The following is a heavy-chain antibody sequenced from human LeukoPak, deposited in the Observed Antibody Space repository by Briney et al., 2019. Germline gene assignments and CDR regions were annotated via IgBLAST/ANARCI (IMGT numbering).Heavy chain of an antibody. D-gene: IGHD3-16*01. Sequence: GGSLRLSCAASGFTFSSYAMHWVRQAPGKGLEYVSAISSNGGSTYYANSVKGRFTISRDNSKNTLYLQMGSLRAEDTAVYYCARDRGNYDYVWGSPDWLPYFDYWGQGTLVTVSS. CDR1: GFTFSSYA. J-gene: IGHJ4*02. CDR2: ISSNGGST. V-gene: IGHV3-64*01. CDR3: ARDRGNYDYVWGSPDWLPYFDY.